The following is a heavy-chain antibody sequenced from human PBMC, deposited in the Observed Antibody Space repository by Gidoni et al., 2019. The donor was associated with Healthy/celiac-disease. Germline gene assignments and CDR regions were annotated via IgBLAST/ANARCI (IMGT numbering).Heavy chain of an antibody. Sequence: EVQLLESGGGLVQPGGSLRLSCAASGVTFRSYAMSWVRQAPGKGLEWVSAISGSGGSTYYADSVKGRFTISRDNSKNTLYLQMNSLRAEDTAVYYCAKSYYDILTGYQDYWGQGTLVTVSS. V-gene: IGHV3-23*01. CDR3: AKSYYDILTGYQDY. CDR1: GVTFRSYA. J-gene: IGHJ4*02. D-gene: IGHD3-9*01. CDR2: ISGSGGST.